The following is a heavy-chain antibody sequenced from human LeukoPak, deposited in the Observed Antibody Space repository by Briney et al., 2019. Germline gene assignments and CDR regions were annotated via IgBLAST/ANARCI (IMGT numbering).Heavy chain of an antibody. D-gene: IGHD2-15*01. Sequence: PGGSLRLSCAASGFTFSSYWMSWVRQAPGKGLEWVANIKQDGSEKYYVDSVKGRFTISRDNAKNSLYLQMNSLRAEDTAVYYCARVEKVADGLNWFDPWGQGTLVTASS. CDR3: ARVEKVADGLNWFDP. J-gene: IGHJ5*02. V-gene: IGHV3-7*01. CDR1: GFTFSSYW. CDR2: IKQDGSEK.